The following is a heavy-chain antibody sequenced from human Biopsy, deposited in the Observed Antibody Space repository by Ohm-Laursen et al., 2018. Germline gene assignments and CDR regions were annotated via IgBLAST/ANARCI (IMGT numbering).Heavy chain of an antibody. V-gene: IGHV3-23*01. D-gene: IGHD3-3*01. CDR3: ARDLYDFCGGCPFDP. J-gene: IGHJ5*02. CDR1: GFTFSSHA. Sequence: SLRLSCTASGFTFSSHAMSWVRQAPGKGPECVSVINGSGGSTYYADPVKGRFTISRDNSRNTLYLQMNSLRADDTATYYRARDLYDFCGGCPFDPWGQGTLVTVSS. CDR2: INGSGGST.